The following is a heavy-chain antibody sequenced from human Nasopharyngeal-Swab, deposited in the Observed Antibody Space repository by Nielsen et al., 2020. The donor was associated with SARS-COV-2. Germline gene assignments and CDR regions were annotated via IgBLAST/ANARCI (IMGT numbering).Heavy chain of an antibody. J-gene: IGHJ4*02. V-gene: IGHV4-34*01. CDR2: INHSESI. CDR3: ARGRGITVTTPSPVFDY. CDR1: GGSFSGYY. Sequence: GSLRLSCAVYGGSFSGYYWSWIRQSPGKGLGWIGEINHSESINYNLSLKSRVTISVETSKNQFSLKLSSVTAADTAVYYCARGRGITVTTPSPVFDYWGQGTLVTVSS. D-gene: IGHD1-20*01.